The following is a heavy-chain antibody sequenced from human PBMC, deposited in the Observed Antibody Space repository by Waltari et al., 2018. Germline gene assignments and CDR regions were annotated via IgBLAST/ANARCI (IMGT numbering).Heavy chain of an antibody. J-gene: IGHJ4*02. CDR1: GFIFGGYS. D-gene: IGHD3-10*01. V-gene: IGHV3-21*01. CDR2: ISSSSDYI. CDR3: ARVTFGELLFPHFDY. Sequence: EVQLVESGGGLVKPGGSLRLSCAASGFIFGGYSMNWVRQAPGKGLEWVASISSSSDYIYYADSVKGRFTISRDNAKNSLSLQMNSLRAEDTAFYYCARVTFGELLFPHFDYWGQGTLVTVSS.